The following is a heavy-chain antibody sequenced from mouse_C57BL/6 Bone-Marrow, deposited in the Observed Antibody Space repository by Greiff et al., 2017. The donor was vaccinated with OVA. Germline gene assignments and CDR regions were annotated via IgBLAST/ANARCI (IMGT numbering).Heavy chain of an antibody. CDR1: GYTFTDYE. D-gene: IGHD4-1*01. Sequence: VQRVESGAELVRPGASVTLSCKASGYTFTDYEMHWVKQTPVHGLEWIGAIDPETGGTAYNQKFKGKAILTADKSSSTAYMELRSLTSEDSAVYYCTRYGTDYWGQGTTLTVSS. J-gene: IGHJ2*01. V-gene: IGHV1-15*01. CDR2: IDPETGGT. CDR3: TRYGTDY.